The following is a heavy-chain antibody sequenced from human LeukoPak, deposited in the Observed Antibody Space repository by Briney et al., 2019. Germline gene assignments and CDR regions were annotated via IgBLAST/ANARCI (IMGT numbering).Heavy chain of an antibody. D-gene: IGHD5-12*01. Sequence: SETLSLTCAVSGGSISGTIYYWSWIRQVAGKGLEWIGRIYTSGSTNYNPSLKSRVTMSVDTSKNQFSLKLSSVAAADTAVYYCARSGSGYLRYYFDYWGQGTLVTVSS. CDR2: IYTSGST. CDR3: ARSGSGYLRYYFDY. V-gene: IGHV4-61*02. J-gene: IGHJ4*02. CDR1: GGSISGTIYY.